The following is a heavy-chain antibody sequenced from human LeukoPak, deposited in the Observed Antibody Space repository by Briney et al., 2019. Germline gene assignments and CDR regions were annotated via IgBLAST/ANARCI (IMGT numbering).Heavy chain of an antibody. J-gene: IGHJ4*02. CDR2: IIPIFGTA. V-gene: IGHV1-69*05. Sequence: SSVKVSCKASGGTFSSYAISWVRQAPGQGLEWMGRIIPIFGTANYAQKFQGRVTITTDESTSTAYMELSSLRSEDTAVYYCARDGYNYQGFDYWGQGTLVPVSS. D-gene: IGHD5-24*01. CDR1: GGTFSSYA. CDR3: ARDGYNYQGFDY.